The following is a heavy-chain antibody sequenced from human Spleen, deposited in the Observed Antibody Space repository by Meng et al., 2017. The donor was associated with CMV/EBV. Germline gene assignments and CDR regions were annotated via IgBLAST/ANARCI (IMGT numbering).Heavy chain of an antibody. CDR2: IWYDGIKK. V-gene: IGHV3-33*03. D-gene: IGHD1-14*01. CDR3: AKDLARGEPDF. CDR1: GFTFSNYG. Sequence: GESLKISCAASGFTFSNYGMHWVRQAPGKGLEWVALIWYDGIKKYYAESMKGRFTISRDNSKNTLYLQMNNLRAEDTAIYYCAKDLARGEPDFWGQGTLVTVSS. J-gene: IGHJ4*02.